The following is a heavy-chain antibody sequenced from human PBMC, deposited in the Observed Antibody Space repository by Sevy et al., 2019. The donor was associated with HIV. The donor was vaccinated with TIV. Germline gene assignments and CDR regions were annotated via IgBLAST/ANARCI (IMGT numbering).Heavy chain of an antibody. CDR2: ISHSGDSI. Sequence: GGSLRLSCTSSGFTFSSYAMNWVRQAPGKGLEWVSTISHSGDSIYYADSVKGRFTISRDNSENTLYLQMNSLRAEDTALYYCAGRKVGDFWSGSIRGPWAGGPLFDYWGQGTLVTVSS. CDR3: AGRKVGDFWSGSIRGPWAGGPLFDY. D-gene: IGHD3-3*01. J-gene: IGHJ4*02. CDR1: GFTFSSYA. V-gene: IGHV3-23*01.